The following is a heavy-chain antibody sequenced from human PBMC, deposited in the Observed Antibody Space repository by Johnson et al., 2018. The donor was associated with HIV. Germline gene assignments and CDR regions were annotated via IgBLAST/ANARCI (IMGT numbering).Heavy chain of an antibody. J-gene: IGHJ3*02. Sequence: QLVESGGGLVQPGRSLRLSCAASGFTFDDYAMHWVRQAPGKGLEWVSGISWHSGSIGYADSVKGRFPISRDNAKNSLYLQMNSLRAEDTALYYCAKDRKGSSSWLRSGVAFDIWGQGTMVTVSS. CDR3: AKDRKGSSSWLRSGVAFDI. V-gene: IGHV3-9*01. CDR2: ISWHSGSI. D-gene: IGHD6-13*01. CDR1: GFTFDDYA.